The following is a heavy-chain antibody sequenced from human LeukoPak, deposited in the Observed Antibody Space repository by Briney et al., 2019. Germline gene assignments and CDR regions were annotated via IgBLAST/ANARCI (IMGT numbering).Heavy chain of an antibody. CDR3: AGYSSGYSPGVAPQHAFDI. J-gene: IGHJ3*02. CDR1: GGSISSGGYY. V-gene: IGHV4-61*08. CDR2: IYYSGST. D-gene: IGHD3-22*01. Sequence: PSETLSLTCTVSGGSISSGGYYWSWIRQPPGKGLEWIGYIYYSGSTNYNPSLKSRVTISVDTSKNQFSLKLSSVTAADTAVYYCAGYSSGYSPGVAPQHAFDIWGQGTMVTVSS.